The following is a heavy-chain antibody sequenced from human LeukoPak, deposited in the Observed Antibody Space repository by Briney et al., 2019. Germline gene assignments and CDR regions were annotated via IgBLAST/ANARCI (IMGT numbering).Heavy chain of an antibody. CDR2: INHSGST. Sequence: SETLSLTWAVYDGSFSGYYWSWIRQPPGKGLEWIGEINHSGSTNYNPSLKSRVTISVDTSKNQFSLKLSSVTAADTAVYYCARGSTPPYYYYGMDVWGKGTTVTVSS. V-gene: IGHV4-34*01. CDR1: DGSFSGYY. J-gene: IGHJ6*04. CDR3: ARGSTPPYYYYGMDV.